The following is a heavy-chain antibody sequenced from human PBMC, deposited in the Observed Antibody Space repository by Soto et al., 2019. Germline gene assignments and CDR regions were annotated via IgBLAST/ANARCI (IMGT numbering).Heavy chain of an antibody. D-gene: IGHD4-17*01. CDR3: ARDPHGDPSDAFDI. CDR2: ISAYNGNT. Sequence: GASVKVSCKASGYTFTSYGISWVRQAPGQGLEWMGWISAYNGNTNYAQKLQGRVTMTTDTSTSTAYMELRSLRSDDTAVYYCARDPHGDPSDAFDIWGQGTMVTVSS. CDR1: GYTFTSYG. V-gene: IGHV1-18*01. J-gene: IGHJ3*02.